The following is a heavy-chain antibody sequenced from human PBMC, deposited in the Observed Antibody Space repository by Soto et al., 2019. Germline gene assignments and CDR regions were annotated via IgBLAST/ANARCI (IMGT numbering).Heavy chain of an antibody. J-gene: IGHJ6*02. Sequence: SETLSLTCTVSGDSISRNYWSWIRQPPGKGLEWIGYIYYSGNPTYNPSFKSRVTMSVDRSKNQFSLRLSSLTAADTAVYYCASRLYYDSSGFEGGGMDVWGQGTTVT. CDR3: ASRLYYDSSGFEGGGMDV. CDR1: GDSISRNY. CDR2: IYYSGNP. V-gene: IGHV4-59*08. D-gene: IGHD3-22*01.